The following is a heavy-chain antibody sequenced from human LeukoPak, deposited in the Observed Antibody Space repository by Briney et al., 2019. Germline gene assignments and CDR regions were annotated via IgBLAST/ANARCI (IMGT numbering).Heavy chain of an antibody. V-gene: IGHV1-8*01. CDR2: MNPNSGNT. Sequence: ASVKVSCKASGYTFTSYDINWVRQATGQGLEWMGWMNPNSGNTGYAQKFQGRVTMTRNTSISTAYMELSSLRSEDTAVYYCASSYSSSWTDAFDIWGQGTMVTVSS. CDR1: GYTFTSYD. D-gene: IGHD6-13*01. J-gene: IGHJ3*02. CDR3: ASSYSSSWTDAFDI.